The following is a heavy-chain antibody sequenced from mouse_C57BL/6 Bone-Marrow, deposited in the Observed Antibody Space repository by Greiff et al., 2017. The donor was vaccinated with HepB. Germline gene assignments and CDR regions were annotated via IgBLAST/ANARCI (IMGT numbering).Heavy chain of an antibody. CDR1: GYSITSGYY. Sequence: EVKLMESGPGLVKPSQSLSLTCSVTGYSITSGYYWNWIRQFPGNKLEWMGYISYDGSNNYNPSLKNRISITRDTSKNQFFLKLNSVTTEDTATYYCAREDRYGSSFLYYYAMDYWGQGTSVTVSS. CDR2: ISYDGSN. J-gene: IGHJ4*01. CDR3: AREDRYGSSFLYYYAMDY. D-gene: IGHD1-1*01. V-gene: IGHV3-6*01.